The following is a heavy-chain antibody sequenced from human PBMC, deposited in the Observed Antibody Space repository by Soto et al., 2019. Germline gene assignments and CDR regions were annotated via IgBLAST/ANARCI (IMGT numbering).Heavy chain of an antibody. D-gene: IGHD3-10*01. CDR3: TRIDKMVRGVKLGMDV. Sequence: EVQLLESGGGLVQPGGSLRLSCAASGLTFSSSAMSWVRQAPGQGLEWVSGISGSGASTYYPDNVKGRFIVSRDNAENTLYLQINSLTTEDTATYYCTRIDKMVRGVKLGMDVWGQGTTVTVS. J-gene: IGHJ6*02. CDR1: GLTFSSSA. V-gene: IGHV3-23*01. CDR2: ISGSGAST.